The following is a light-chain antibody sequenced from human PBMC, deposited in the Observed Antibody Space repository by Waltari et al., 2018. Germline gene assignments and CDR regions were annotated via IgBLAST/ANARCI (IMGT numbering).Light chain of an antibody. CDR1: RSNIGSNY. J-gene: IGLJ3*02. V-gene: IGLV1-47*01. CDR3: AAWDDSLSGRV. Sequence: QSVLTQPPSASGTPGQRVTISCSGSRSNIGSNYVYWYQQVPGTAPKLLIYRNNQRPSGVPDRFSGSKSGTSASLAISGLRSEDEADYYCAAWDDSLSGRVFG. CDR2: RNN.